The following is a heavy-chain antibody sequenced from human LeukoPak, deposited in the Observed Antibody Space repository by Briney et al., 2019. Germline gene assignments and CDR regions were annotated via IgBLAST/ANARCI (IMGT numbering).Heavy chain of an antibody. D-gene: IGHD6-13*01. CDR2: IIPILGTA. J-gene: IGHJ6*03. CDR1: GGTFSSYA. CDR3: ARDSSSWIGVPYYYYYYMDV. V-gene: IGHV1-69*13. Sequence: SVKVSCKASGGTFSSYAISWVRQAPGQGLEWMGGIIPILGTANYAQKFQGRVTITADESTSTAYMELSSLRSEDTAVYYCARDSSSWIGVPYYYYYYMDVWGKGTTVTVSS.